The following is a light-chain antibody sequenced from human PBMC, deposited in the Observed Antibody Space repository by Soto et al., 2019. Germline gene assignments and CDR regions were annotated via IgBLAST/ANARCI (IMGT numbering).Light chain of an antibody. V-gene: IGKV3-15*01. Sequence: EVVVTQSPATLSVSQGERATLSCRASQSVSNRIAWYQQRPGQAPRLVVYGVSTRATDIPDRFSGSGSGTEFTLNISSLQSEDFAVYYCQHYDVWPTVTFGQGTKVEIK. CDR3: QHYDVWPTVT. CDR1: QSVSNR. J-gene: IGKJ1*01. CDR2: GVS.